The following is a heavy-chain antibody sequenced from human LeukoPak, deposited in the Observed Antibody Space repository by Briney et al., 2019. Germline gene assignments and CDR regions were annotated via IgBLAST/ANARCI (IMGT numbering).Heavy chain of an antibody. D-gene: IGHD3-10*01. CDR2: IYSSGTT. Sequence: GGSLRLSCAASGINVSSNYMSWVRQAPGKGLEWVSVIYSSGTTYYADSVRGRFSISRDNFKNTVYLQMNSLRAEDTALYYCARDGAAGDISYYDYYMDVWGKGTTVTVSS. CDR3: ARDGAAGDISYYDYYMDV. CDR1: GINVSSNY. J-gene: IGHJ6*03. V-gene: IGHV3-53*01.